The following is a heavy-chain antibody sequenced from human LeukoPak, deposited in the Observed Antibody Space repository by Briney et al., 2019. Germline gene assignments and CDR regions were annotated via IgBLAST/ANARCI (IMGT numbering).Heavy chain of an antibody. V-gene: IGHV3-21*01. CDR1: GFTFSSYS. CDR3: ARDLSFWSGYLLPDFDY. D-gene: IGHD3-3*01. J-gene: IGHJ4*02. CDR2: ISSSSSYI. Sequence: GGSLRLSCAASGFTFSSYSMNCVRQAPGKGLEWVSSISSSSSYIYYADSVKGRFTISRDNAKNSLYLQMNSLRAEDTAVYYCARDLSFWSGYLLPDFDYWCQGTLVTVSS.